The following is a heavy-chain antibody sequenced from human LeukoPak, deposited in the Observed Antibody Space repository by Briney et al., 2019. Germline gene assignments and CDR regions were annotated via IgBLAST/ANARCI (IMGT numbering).Heavy chain of an antibody. Sequence: PGGSLRLSCAASGFTFSSYAMHWVRQAPGKGLEWVAVISYDGSNKYYADSVKGRFTISRDNSKNTLYLQMNSLRAEDTAVYYCARGPPDLGSGSYYRTRHYYGMDVWGQGTTVTVSS. CDR2: ISYDGSNK. CDR1: GFTFSSYA. D-gene: IGHD3-10*01. J-gene: IGHJ6*02. CDR3: ARGPPDLGSGSYYRTRHYYGMDV. V-gene: IGHV3-30-3*01.